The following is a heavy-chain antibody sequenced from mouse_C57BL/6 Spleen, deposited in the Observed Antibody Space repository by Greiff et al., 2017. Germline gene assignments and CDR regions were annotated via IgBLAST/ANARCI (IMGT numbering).Heavy chain of an antibody. CDR3: ARDYYGSEGYFDV. Sequence: QVHVKQPGAELVMPGASVKLSCKASGYTFTSYWMHWVKQRPGQGLEWIGEIDPSDSYTNYNQKFKGKSTLTVDKSSSTAYMQLSSLTSEDSAVYYCARDYYGSEGYFDVWGTGTTVTVSS. J-gene: IGHJ1*03. D-gene: IGHD1-1*01. CDR2: IDPSDSYT. CDR1: GYTFTSYW. V-gene: IGHV1-69*01.